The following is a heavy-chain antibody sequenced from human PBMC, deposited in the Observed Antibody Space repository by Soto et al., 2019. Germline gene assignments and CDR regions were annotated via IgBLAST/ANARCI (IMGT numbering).Heavy chain of an antibody. CDR2: IFSNDEK. CDR3: GRILRHNYYPKDY. CDR1: GISLNNARTG. Sequence: SGPTLVNPTETLTLTCTVSGISLNNARTGVSWIRQPPGKALEWLAHIFSNDEKSYNTSLENRLTISRDTSKSLVVLIMTNMVPVDTGTYFCGRILRHNYYPKDYWGQGIQVTVX. J-gene: IGHJ4*02. D-gene: IGHD3-22*01. V-gene: IGHV2-26*01.